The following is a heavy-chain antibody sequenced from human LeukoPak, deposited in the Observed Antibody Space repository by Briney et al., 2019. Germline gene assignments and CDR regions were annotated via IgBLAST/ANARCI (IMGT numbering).Heavy chain of an antibody. CDR2: FDPEDGET. CDR3: ARDVGITVADSFDP. J-gene: IGHJ5*02. Sequence: ASVKVSCKVSGYTLTELSMHRVRQAPGKGLEWMGGFDPEDGETIYAQKFQGRVTMTTDTSTSTAYMELRGLRSDDTAMYYCARDVGITVADSFDPWGQGTLVTVSS. CDR1: GYTLTELS. D-gene: IGHD6-19*01. V-gene: IGHV1-24*01.